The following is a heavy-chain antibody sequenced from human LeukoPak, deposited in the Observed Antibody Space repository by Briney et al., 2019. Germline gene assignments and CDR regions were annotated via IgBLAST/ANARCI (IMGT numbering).Heavy chain of an antibody. CDR3: ARDLAYYGSGTIGTFDI. D-gene: IGHD3-10*01. V-gene: IGHV3-48*04. CDR2: ISSSSSTI. J-gene: IGHJ3*02. Sequence: PGGSLRLSCAASGFTFSSYSMNWVRQAPGKGLEWVSYISSSSSTIYYADSVKGRFTISRDNAKNSLYLQMNSLRAEDTAVYYYARDLAYYGSGTIGTFDIWGQGTMVTVSS. CDR1: GFTFSSYS.